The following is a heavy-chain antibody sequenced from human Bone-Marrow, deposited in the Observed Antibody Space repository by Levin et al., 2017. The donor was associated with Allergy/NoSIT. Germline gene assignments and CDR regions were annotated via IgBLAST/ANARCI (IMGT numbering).Heavy chain of an antibody. V-gene: IGHV4-59*01. CDR3: ARGACTSTNCYAGISDY. Sequence: PSETLSLTCSVSGGSISSYYWSWIRQPPGKGLEWIGYIYYSGSTNYNPSLKSRVTISVDTSKNQFSLKLSSVTAADTAVYYCARGACTSTNCYAGISDYWGQGTLVTVSS. CDR1: GGSISSYY. J-gene: IGHJ4*02. CDR2: IYYSGST. D-gene: IGHD2-2*01.